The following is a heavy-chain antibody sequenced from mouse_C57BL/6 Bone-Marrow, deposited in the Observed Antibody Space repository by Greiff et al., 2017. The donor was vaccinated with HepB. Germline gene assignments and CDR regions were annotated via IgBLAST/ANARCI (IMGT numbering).Heavy chain of an antibody. D-gene: IGHD2-5*01. CDR2: SRNKANDYTT. CDR1: GFTFSDFY. Sequence: EVKLMESGGGLVQSGRSLRLSCATSGFTFSDFYMEWVRQAPGKGLEWIAASRNKANDYTTEYSASVKGRFIVSRDTSQSILYLQMNALRAEDTAIYYCAREIYYSNYDYAMDYWGQGTSVTVSS. V-gene: IGHV7-1*01. CDR3: AREIYYSNYDYAMDY. J-gene: IGHJ4*01.